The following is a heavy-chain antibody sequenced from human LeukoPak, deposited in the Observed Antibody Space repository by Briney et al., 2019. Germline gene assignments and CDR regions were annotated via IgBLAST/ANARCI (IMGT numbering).Heavy chain of an antibody. V-gene: IGHV3-7*01. D-gene: IGHD2-15*01. CDR3: ARDRCSGGRCYFDY. CDR1: GFPFSNYW. CDR2: IKQDGSER. Sequence: PGGSLRLSCAASGFPFSNYWMSWVRQAPGKGLEWVANIKQDGSERFYVDSVKGRFTISRDSAQNSLYLHMNSLRAEDTAVYYCARDRCSGGRCYFDYWGQGTLVTVSS. J-gene: IGHJ4*02.